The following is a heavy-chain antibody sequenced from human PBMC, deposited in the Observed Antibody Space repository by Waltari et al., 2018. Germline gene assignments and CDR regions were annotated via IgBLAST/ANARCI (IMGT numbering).Heavy chain of an antibody. Sequence: QVQLQESGPGLVKPSETLSLTCTVSGGSISSYYWSWIRQPPGKGLEWIGYIYYSGSTNYNPSLKSRVTISVDTSKNQFSLKLSSVTAADTAVYYCARDILWFGELSYYYMDVWGKGTTVTVSS. J-gene: IGHJ6*03. V-gene: IGHV4-59*01. CDR2: IYYSGST. CDR1: GGSISSYY. CDR3: ARDILWFGELSYYYMDV. D-gene: IGHD3-10*01.